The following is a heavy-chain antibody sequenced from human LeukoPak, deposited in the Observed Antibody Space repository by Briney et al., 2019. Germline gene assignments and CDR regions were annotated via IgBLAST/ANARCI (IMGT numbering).Heavy chain of an antibody. V-gene: IGHV1-2*02. CDR2: IDPNSGGT. Sequence: ASVKVSCKASGYTFTAYYIHWVRQAPGQGLEWMGWIDPNSGGTNYAQNFQGRVTMTRDTYINTAYMEMTRLRFDDTAVYYCARDGTGTPLGQLIDYWGQGTLVTVSS. D-gene: IGHD1-1*01. J-gene: IGHJ4*02. CDR1: GYTFTAYY. CDR3: ARDGTGTPLGQLIDY.